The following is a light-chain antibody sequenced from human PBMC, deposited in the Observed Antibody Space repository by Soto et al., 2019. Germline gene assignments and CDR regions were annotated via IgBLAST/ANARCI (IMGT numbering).Light chain of an antibody. CDR2: HAS. Sequence: DIQMTQSPSTLSASIGDRVTITCRASQTINNWLAWYQQKPGKAPNLLIYHASNLETGVPSRFSGSAFGTEFTLTISSLQPDDFATYYCQHYNSYPWTFGQVTKVEI. J-gene: IGKJ1*01. CDR1: QTINNW. V-gene: IGKV1-5*01. CDR3: QHYNSYPWT.